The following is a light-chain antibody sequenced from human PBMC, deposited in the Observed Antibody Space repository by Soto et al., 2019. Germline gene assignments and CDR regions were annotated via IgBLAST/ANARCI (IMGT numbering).Light chain of an antibody. CDR2: GAS. V-gene: IGKV3-15*01. CDR1: RNVGSK. J-gene: IGKJ5*01. CDR3: QQHNNWIT. Sequence: EIVMTQSPATLSVSPGERATLSCRASRNVGSKLAWCMQKPGQSPRLLISGASTRATGIPVRFSGSGSGTDFTLTISSLEPEDFAVYYCQQHNNWITFGQGTRLEIK.